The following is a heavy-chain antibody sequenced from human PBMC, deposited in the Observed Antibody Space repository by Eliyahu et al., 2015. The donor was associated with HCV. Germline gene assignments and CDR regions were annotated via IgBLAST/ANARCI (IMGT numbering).Heavy chain of an antibody. V-gene: IGHV3-21*01. Sequence: EVQLVESGGGLVNPGGSLRLSCAASGFTFSSYSMNWVRQAPGKGLEWVSSISSSSSYTYYADSAKGRFTISRDNAKNSLYLQMNSLRAEDTAVYYCARERGYSYGYSDYWGQGTLVTVSS. J-gene: IGHJ4*02. CDR1: GFTFSSYS. CDR3: ARERGYSYGYSDY. D-gene: IGHD5-18*01. CDR2: ISSSSSYT.